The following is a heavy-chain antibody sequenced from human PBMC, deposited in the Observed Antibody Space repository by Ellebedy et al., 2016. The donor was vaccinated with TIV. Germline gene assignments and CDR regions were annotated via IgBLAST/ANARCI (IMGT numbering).Heavy chain of an antibody. CDR1: GFTFSDYA. D-gene: IGHD3-9*01. CDR2: ISYDGNKT. V-gene: IGHV3-30-3*01. Sequence: GESLKISCAASGFTFSDYAMRWVRQAPGKGLEWAALISYDGNKTDYADSVKGRFTISRDNSKNTLYLQMNSLRAEDTAVYYCASNYATYYDILTGYVFDYWGQGTLVTVSS. J-gene: IGHJ4*02. CDR3: ASNYATYYDILTGYVFDY.